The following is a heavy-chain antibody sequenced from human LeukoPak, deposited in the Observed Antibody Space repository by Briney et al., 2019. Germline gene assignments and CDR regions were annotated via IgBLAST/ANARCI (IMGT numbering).Heavy chain of an antibody. CDR1: GGSISAYY. Sequence: KPSETLSLTCTVSGGSISAYYWSWIRQAPGKGLEWIGYLHYSGITNYNPSLKSRVTISVDTYKNQFSLKLSSVTAADTAIYYCARDRADVTTPGSHLDYWGQGSLVTVSS. V-gene: IGHV4-59*13. CDR2: LHYSGIT. D-gene: IGHD1-1*01. J-gene: IGHJ4*02. CDR3: ARDRADVTTPGSHLDY.